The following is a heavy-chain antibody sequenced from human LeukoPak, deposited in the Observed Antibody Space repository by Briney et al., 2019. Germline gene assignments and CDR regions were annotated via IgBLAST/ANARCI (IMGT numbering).Heavy chain of an antibody. D-gene: IGHD3-9*01. V-gene: IGHV3-21*01. CDR1: GFTFSSYS. CDR2: ISSSSSYI. CDR3: ARGALRYFDWSYFDY. J-gene: IGHJ4*02. Sequence: PGGPLRLSCAASGFTFSSYSMNWVRQAPGKGLEWVSSISSSSSYIYYADSVKGRFTISRDNAKNSLYLQMNSLRAEDTAVYYCARGALRYFDWSYFDYWGQGTLVTVSS.